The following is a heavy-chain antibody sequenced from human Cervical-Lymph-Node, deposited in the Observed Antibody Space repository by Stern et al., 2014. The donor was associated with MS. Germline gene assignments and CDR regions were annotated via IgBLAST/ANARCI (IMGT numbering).Heavy chain of an antibody. CDR3: ATQGRALAPD. CDR2: IYSSGTT. V-gene: IGHV4-61*02. CDR1: GDSISSGNYY. J-gene: IGHJ4*02. Sequence: QVQLQESGPGLVKPSQTLSLTCTVSGDSISSGNYYWSWIRQPAGKGLEWIGRIYSSGTTYYNPSLRSRVTISIDTSNNQFSLKLSSVTVTDTAVYYCATQGRALAPDWGQGTLVTISS.